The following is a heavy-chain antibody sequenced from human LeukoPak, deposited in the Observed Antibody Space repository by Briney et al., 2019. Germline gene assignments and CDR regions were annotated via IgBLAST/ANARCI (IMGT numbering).Heavy chain of an antibody. CDR2: ISTSGVTI. V-gene: IGHV3-48*03. J-gene: IGHJ4*02. CDR3: ARDGVAGHPVFDY. CDR1: GFTFSGYE. Sequence: GGSLRLSCAASGFTFSGYEMNWVRQAPGKGLEWVSHISTSGVTIHYSDSVKGRFSSSRDNAKNSLYLQMNSLRVEDTAVYYCARDGVAGHPVFDYWGQGTLVIVSS. D-gene: IGHD2-15*01.